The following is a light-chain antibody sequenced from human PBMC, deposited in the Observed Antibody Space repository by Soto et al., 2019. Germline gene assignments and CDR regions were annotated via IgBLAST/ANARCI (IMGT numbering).Light chain of an antibody. CDR1: SSNIGSSY. Sequence: QSVLTQPPSASVTPGQRVTISCSGSSSNIGSSYVYWYQQLPGTAPKLLIYRNNQRPSGVPDRFSGSKSGTSASLAISGLRSEDEADYYCAACDDSLSGYVFGPGTKLTVL. CDR2: RNN. V-gene: IGLV1-47*01. CDR3: AACDDSLSGYV. J-gene: IGLJ1*01.